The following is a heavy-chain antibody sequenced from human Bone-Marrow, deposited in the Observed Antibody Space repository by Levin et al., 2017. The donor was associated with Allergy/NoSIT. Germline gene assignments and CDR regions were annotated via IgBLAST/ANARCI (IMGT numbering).Heavy chain of an antibody. V-gene: IGHV4-39*07. CDR2: MYYSGST. J-gene: IGHJ4*02. D-gene: IGHD1-26*01. CDR3: AAGNTLFDY. Sequence: PSETLSLTCTVSGGSISGSNYYWGWFRQPPGTGLEWIGSMYYSGSTYYNPSLKSRVTISLDTSKNQFSLKLSSVTAADTAVYYCAAGNTLFDYWGQGTLITVSS. CDR1: GGSISGSNYY.